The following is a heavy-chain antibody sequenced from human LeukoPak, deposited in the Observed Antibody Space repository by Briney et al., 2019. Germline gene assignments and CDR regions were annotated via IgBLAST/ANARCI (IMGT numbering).Heavy chain of an antibody. CDR1: GGSIRSFY. J-gene: IGHJ4*02. CDR3: ARGGNSYGYLDY. Sequence: PSETLSLTCTVSGGSIRSFYWSWIRQPPGKGLEWIGYIYYSGNTNYNPSLKSRATISVDTSKNQFSLKVSSVTAADTAVYYCARGGNSYGYLDYWDQGTLVTVSS. CDR2: IYYSGNT. V-gene: IGHV4-59*01. D-gene: IGHD5-18*01.